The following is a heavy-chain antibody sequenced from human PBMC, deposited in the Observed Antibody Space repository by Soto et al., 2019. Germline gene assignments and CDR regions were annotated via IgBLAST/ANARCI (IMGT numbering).Heavy chain of an antibody. D-gene: IGHD3-9*01. CDR3: ASALGWLLLGFDY. CDR1: GYTFTNYA. J-gene: IGHJ4*02. Sequence: EASVKVSCKASGYTFTNYAMHWVRQAPGQRLEWMGWINADNGNTKYSQKFQGRFTISRDNSKNTLYLQMNSLRAEDTAVYYCASALGWLLLGFDYWGQGTLVTVSS. V-gene: IGHV1-3*01. CDR2: INADNGNT.